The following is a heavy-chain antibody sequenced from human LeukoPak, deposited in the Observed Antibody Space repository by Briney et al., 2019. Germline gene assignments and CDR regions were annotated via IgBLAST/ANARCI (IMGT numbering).Heavy chain of an antibody. CDR1: GGSISSYY. D-gene: IGHD3-3*01. CDR3: ARAPSIWSGYYRVWFDP. V-gene: IGHV4-59*01. J-gene: IGHJ5*02. Sequence: SETLSPTCTVSGGSISSYYWSWIRQPPGKGLEWIGYIYYIGSTNYNPSLKSRVTISVDTSKNQFSLKLSSVTAADTAVYYCARAPSIWSGYYRVWFDPWGQGTLVTVSS. CDR2: IYYIGST.